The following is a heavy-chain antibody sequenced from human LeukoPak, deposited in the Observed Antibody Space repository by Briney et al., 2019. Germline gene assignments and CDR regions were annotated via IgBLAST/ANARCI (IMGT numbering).Heavy chain of an antibody. V-gene: IGHV3-74*03. J-gene: IGHJ3*02. CDR2: ISGDGYST. CDR3: ARDKYGGNSNAFDI. D-gene: IGHD4-23*01. CDR1: GFTYSNYW. Sequence: GGSLRLSCAASGFTYSNYWMHWVRQAPGKELAWVSGISGDGYSTKYADSVKGRFTISRDNARNTLYLQMDSLRAEDTAMYFCARDKYGGNSNAFDIWGQGTMVTVSS.